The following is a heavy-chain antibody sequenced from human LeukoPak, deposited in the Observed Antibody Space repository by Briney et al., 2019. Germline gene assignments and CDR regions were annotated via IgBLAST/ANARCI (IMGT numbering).Heavy chain of an antibody. CDR3: ARDFIVVVPAGFDP. Sequence: GAPVKVSCTSSGYTFTVYYMHWVRQAPGQGPEWMGWINPNSGGTNYAQKFQGRVTITRDTSISTAYMELSRLRSDDTAVYYCARDFIVVVPAGFDPWGQGTLVTVSS. D-gene: IGHD2-2*01. CDR2: INPNSGGT. CDR1: GYTFTVYY. J-gene: IGHJ5*02. V-gene: IGHV1-2*02.